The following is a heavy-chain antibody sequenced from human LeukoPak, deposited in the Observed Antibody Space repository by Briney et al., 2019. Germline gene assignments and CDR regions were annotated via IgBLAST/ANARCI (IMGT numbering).Heavy chain of an antibody. CDR1: GFTFSSYA. J-gene: IGHJ6*02. CDR3: AGSYSSGWYTVTGMDV. V-gene: IGHV3-30-3*01. CDR2: ISYDGSNK. Sequence: PGRSLRLSCAASGFTFSSYAMHWVRQAPGKGLEWVAVISYDGSNKYYADSVKGRFTISRDNSKNTLYLQMNSLRAEDTAVYYCAGSYSSGWYTVTGMDVWGQGTTVTVSS. D-gene: IGHD6-19*01.